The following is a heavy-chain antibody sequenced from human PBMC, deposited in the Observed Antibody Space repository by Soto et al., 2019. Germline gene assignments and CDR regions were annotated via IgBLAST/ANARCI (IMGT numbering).Heavy chain of an antibody. V-gene: IGHV3-7*01. Sequence: GGSLRLSCAASRFTFSRYWMTWVRQAPGKGLEWVANIKQAGSEKYYVDSVKGRFTISRDDAKNSLYLQMNSLRAEDTAVYYCARGLPFRCDLLYYYSYAMDVSGPRTTVTVS. J-gene: IGHJ6*02. CDR2: IKQAGSEK. CDR3: ARGLPFRCDLLYYYSYAMDV. CDR1: RFTFSRYW. D-gene: IGHD4-17*01.